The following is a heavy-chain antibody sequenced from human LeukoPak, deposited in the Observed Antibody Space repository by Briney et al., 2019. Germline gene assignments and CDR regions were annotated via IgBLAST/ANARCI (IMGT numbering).Heavy chain of an antibody. D-gene: IGHD1-1*01. CDR1: GLTFSSHW. CDR3: ARALTTLTYEGY. J-gene: IGHJ4*02. Sequence: AGGSLGLSCAASGLTFSSHWMHWVRQAPGKGLVWVSRITNDGSSTTYADSVKGRFTVSRDNAKDSLYLQMNSLRAEDTAVYYCARALTTLTYEGYWGQGTLVTVSS. CDR2: ITNDGSST. V-gene: IGHV3-74*01.